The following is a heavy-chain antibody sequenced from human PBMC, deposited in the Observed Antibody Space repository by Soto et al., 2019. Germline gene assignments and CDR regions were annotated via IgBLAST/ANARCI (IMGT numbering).Heavy chain of an antibody. CDR2: IYYSGST. CDR3: ARAEDYYDSSGYSRGYMH. CDR1: GGSISSGDYY. J-gene: IGHJ1*01. Sequence: QVQLQESGPGLVKPSQTLSLTCTVSGGSISSGDYYWSWIRQPPGKGLEWIGYIYYSGSTYYNPSLKSRVTISVDTSKNQFSLKLSSVTAADTAVYYCARAEDYYDSSGYSRGYMHWGQGTLVTVSS. V-gene: IGHV4-30-4*01. D-gene: IGHD3-22*01.